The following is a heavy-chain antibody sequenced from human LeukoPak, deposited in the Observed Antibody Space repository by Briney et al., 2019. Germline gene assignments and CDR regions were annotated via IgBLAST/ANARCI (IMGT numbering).Heavy chain of an antibody. Sequence: GASVKVSCMASGYTFTSSEINWVRQGTGQGREWMGWMNPNSGDTGYAQKFQGRVTMTRNTSISTAYMELSSLRSEDTGVYYCARGGARTLEAVDCGQGTLVTVS. J-gene: IGHJ4*02. CDR1: GYTFTSSE. CDR3: ARGGARTLEAVD. D-gene: IGHD3-16*01. CDR2: MNPNSGDT. V-gene: IGHV1-8*01.